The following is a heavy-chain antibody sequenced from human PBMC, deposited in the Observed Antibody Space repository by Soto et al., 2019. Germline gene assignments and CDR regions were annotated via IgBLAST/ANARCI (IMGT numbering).Heavy chain of an antibody. CDR1: GGSISSYY. CDR3: ARHFPIVGDYVAFDI. D-gene: IGHD4-17*01. J-gene: IGHJ3*02. V-gene: IGHV4-59*08. Sequence: PSETLSLTCTVSGGSISSYYWSWIRQPPGKGLEWIGYIYYSGSTNYNPSLKSRVNISVDTSKNQLSLKLSSVTAADTAVYYCARHFPIVGDYVAFDIRGQGTMVTVSS. CDR2: IYYSGST.